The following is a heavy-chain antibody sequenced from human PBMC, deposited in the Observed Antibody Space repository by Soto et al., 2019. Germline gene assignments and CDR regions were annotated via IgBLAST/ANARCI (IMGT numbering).Heavy chain of an antibody. V-gene: IGHV3-23*01. Sequence: EVHLLESGGGLVQPGGSLRLSCAASGFTFSNYAMTWVRQAPGTGLEWVSAITAGGSGTFYADSVRGRFTISRDDSQNTLYLQMNSLRVDDTAVYYCAKDWPGTSSVTSDYWGQGTLVTVSS. CDR2: ITAGGSGT. J-gene: IGHJ4*02. CDR3: AKDWPGTSSVTSDY. CDR1: GFTFSNYA. D-gene: IGHD4-17*01.